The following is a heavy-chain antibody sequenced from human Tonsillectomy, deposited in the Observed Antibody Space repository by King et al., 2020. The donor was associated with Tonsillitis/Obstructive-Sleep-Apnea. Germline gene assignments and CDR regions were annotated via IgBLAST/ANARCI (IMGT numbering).Heavy chain of an antibody. CDR2: ISYGGSDK. J-gene: IGHJ6*02. CDR1: GFTFSSYG. CDR3: AKDLHVEMSTIEYAMDV. V-gene: IGHV3-30*18. Sequence: VQLVESGGGVVQPGRSLRLSCAASGFTFSSYGMHWVRQGPGKGLEWVAVISYGGSDKYYADSVKGRFTISRDNSKNTLYLQMNSLRAEDTAVYYCAKDLHVEMSTIEYAMDVWGQGTTVTVSS. D-gene: IGHD5-24*01.